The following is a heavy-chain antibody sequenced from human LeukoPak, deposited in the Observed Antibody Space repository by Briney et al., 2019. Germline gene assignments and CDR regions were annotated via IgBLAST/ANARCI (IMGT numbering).Heavy chain of an antibody. V-gene: IGHV3-74*01. Sequence: GGSLRLSLAASGFTLSNYWLDWVRQAPGKGLVGVSRFNSEGSSRNYADSVKGRFTISRDNAKNTLYMQKNSLRAQDTAVYYCASASSHRIAAGGDYGCEGTLVTVSS. J-gene: IGHJ4*02. CDR3: ASASSHRIAAGGDY. D-gene: IGHD6-13*01. CDR2: FNSEGSSR. CDR1: GFTLSNYW.